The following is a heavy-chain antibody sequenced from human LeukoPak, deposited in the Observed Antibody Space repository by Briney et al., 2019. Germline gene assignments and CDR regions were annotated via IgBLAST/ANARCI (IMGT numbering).Heavy chain of an antibody. J-gene: IGHJ6*03. CDR3: ARDLTGYCSSTSCYGYYYYYYMDV. Sequence: ASVKVSCKVSGYTLTELSMHWVRQAPGKGLEWMGGFDPEDGETIYAQKFQGRVTMTTDTSTSTAYMELRSLRSDDTAVYYCARDLTGYCSSTSCYGYYYYYYMDVWGKGTTVTVSS. V-gene: IGHV1-24*01. D-gene: IGHD2-2*01. CDR1: GYTLTELS. CDR2: FDPEDGET.